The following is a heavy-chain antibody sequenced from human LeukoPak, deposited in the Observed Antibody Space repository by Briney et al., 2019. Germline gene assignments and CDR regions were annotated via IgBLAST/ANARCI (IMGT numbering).Heavy chain of an antibody. V-gene: IGHV1-2*02. CDR1: GGTFSSYA. Sequence: ASVKVSCKASGGTFSSYAISWVRQAPGQGLEWMGWINPNSGGTNYAQKFQGRVTMTRDTSISTAYMELSRLRSDDTAVYYCAREDMVRHLDYWGQGPLATVSS. CDR2: INPNSGGT. J-gene: IGHJ4*02. CDR3: AREDMVRHLDY. D-gene: IGHD3-10*01.